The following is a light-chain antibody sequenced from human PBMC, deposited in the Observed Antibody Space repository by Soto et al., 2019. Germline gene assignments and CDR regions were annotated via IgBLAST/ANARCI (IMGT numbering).Light chain of an antibody. CDR1: QSVSSY. CDR2: DAS. V-gene: IGKV3-11*01. J-gene: IGKJ5*01. CDR3: QQRSNWPPIT. Sequence: EIVLTQSPATLSLSPGERATLSCRASQSVSSYLAWYQQKPDQAPRLLIYDASNRATGIPARFSGSGYGTDFTLTISSLEPENFAVYYCQQRSNWPPITFGQGTRLE.